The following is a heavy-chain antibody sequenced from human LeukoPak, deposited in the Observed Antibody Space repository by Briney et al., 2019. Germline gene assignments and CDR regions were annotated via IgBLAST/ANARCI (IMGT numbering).Heavy chain of an antibody. CDR2: IYYSGST. CDR1: GGSISSSSYY. J-gene: IGHJ5*02. CDR3: ARRRILTGYHSRVNWFDP. V-gene: IGHV4-39*07. D-gene: IGHD3-9*01. Sequence: SETLSLTCTVSGGSISSSSYYWGWIRQPPGKGLEWIGSIYYSGSTNYNPSLKSRVTISVDTSKNQFSLKLSPVTAADTAVYYCARRRILTGYHSRVNWFDPWGQGTLVTVSS.